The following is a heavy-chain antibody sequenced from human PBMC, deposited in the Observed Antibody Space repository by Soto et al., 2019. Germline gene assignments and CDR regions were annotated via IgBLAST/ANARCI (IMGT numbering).Heavy chain of an antibody. CDR3: AREFPYYESSDSYFDY. CDR1: GDSVSGNSAA. Sequence: PSETLSLTCAISGDSVSGNSAAWNWIRQSPSRGLEWLGRTYYRSKWYNDYSVSVKSRITVTPDTSKNQFSLHLKSVTPEDTAVYDCAREFPYYESSDSYFDYWGQGALVTVSS. CDR2: TYYRSKWYN. V-gene: IGHV6-1*01. D-gene: IGHD3-16*01. J-gene: IGHJ4*02.